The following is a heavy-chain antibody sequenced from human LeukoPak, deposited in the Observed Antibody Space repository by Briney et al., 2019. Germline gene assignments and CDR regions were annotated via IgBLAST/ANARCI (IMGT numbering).Heavy chain of an antibody. J-gene: IGHJ4*02. CDR3: ANSEIFGGSAGY. CDR2: ITGSGGNT. Sequence: PGGSLRLSCAASGLTFSNHAMTWVRQSPGRGLEWVSGITGSGGNTYYAESVKGRFTISRDDSKNTLYLQMNSLRAEDTAVYYCANSEIFGGSAGYWGQGTLVTVSS. V-gene: IGHV3-23*01. D-gene: IGHD3-3*01. CDR1: GLTFSNHA.